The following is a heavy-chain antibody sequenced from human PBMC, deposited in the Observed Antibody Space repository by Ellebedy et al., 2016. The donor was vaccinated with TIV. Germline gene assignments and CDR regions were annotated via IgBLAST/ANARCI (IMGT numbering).Heavy chain of an antibody. CDR2: IRYDGSNK. CDR3: AKEREPAVAADY. Sequence: GESLKISCAASGFTFSSYGMHWVRQAPGKGLEWVAFIRYDGSNKYYADPVKGRFTISRDNSKNTLYLQMTSLRAEDTAVYSCAKEREPAVAADYWGQGTLVTVSS. J-gene: IGHJ4*02. D-gene: IGHD6-19*01. V-gene: IGHV3-30*02. CDR1: GFTFSSYG.